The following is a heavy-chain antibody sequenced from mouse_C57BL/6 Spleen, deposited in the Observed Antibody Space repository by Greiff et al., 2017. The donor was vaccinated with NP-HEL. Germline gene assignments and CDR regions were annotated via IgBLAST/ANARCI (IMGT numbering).Heavy chain of an antibody. V-gene: IGHV1-15*01. CDR2: IDPETGGT. D-gene: IGHD2-4*01. Sequence: VQLQQSGAELVRPGASVTLSCKASGYTFTDYEMHWVKQTPVHGLEWIGAIDPETGGTAYNQKFKGKAILTADKSSSTAYMGLRSLTSEDSAVYYCTRGGLRAYWGQGTLVTVSA. CDR3: TRGGLRAY. CDR1: GYTFTDYE. J-gene: IGHJ3*01.